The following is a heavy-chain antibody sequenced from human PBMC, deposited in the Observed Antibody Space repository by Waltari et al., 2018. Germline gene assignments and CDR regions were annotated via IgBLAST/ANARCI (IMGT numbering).Heavy chain of an antibody. CDR2: INHSGST. D-gene: IGHD3-3*01. J-gene: IGHJ4*02. Sequence: QVQLQQWGAGLLKPSETLSLTCAVYGGSFSGYYWSWIRQPPGKGLEWIGEINHSGSTNSNPPLKSLVTISVDTAKNQFSLKLSSVTAADTAVYYCARGDPTTYYDFWSGYYSPGSFDYWGQGTLVTVSS. CDR3: ARGDPTTYYDFWSGYYSPGSFDY. V-gene: IGHV4-34*01. CDR1: GGSFSGYY.